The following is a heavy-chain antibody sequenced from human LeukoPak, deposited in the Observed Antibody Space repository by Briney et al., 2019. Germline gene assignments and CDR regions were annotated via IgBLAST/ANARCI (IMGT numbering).Heavy chain of an antibody. J-gene: IGHJ4*02. Sequence: PGRSLRLSCAASGFTFSSYGMHWVRQAPGKGLEWVAVISYDGSNKYYADSVKGRFTISRDNSKNTLYLQMNSLRAEDTAVYYCARRGYNWKFDYWGQGTLVTVSS. CDR3: ARRGYNWKFDY. D-gene: IGHD1-20*01. CDR2: ISYDGSNK. V-gene: IGHV3-30*03. CDR1: GFTFSSYG.